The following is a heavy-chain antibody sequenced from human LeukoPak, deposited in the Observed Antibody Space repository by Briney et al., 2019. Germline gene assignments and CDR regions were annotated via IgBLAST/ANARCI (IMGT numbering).Heavy chain of an antibody. CDR2: IYYSGTT. D-gene: IGHD1-26*01. V-gene: IGHV4-31*03. CDR1: GDSISSGGYY. Sequence: SQTLSLTCPVSGDSISSGGYYWSWIRQHPGKGLEWIGYIYYSGTTTYNPSLKSRVTISVDTSKNQFSLNLSSVTAADTAVYYCARERGSYSVTFHYWGQGTLVTVSS. J-gene: IGHJ4*02. CDR3: ARERGSYSVTFHY.